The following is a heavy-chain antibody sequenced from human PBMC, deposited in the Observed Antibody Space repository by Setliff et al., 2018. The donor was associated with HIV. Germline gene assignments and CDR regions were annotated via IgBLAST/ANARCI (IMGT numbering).Heavy chain of an antibody. CDR1: GVSINTYY. J-gene: IGHJ4*02. V-gene: IGHV4-59*01. CDR3: ARDIRLRELLGYFDY. Sequence: SETLSLTCSVSGVSINTYYWSWIRQPPGKGLEWFGYIYNGGNTNYNPSLESRVSMSLDTSKNQFSLKLTSVTAADTALYYCARDIRLRELLGYFDYWGQGTLVTVSS. CDR2: IYNGGNT. D-gene: IGHD1-7*01.